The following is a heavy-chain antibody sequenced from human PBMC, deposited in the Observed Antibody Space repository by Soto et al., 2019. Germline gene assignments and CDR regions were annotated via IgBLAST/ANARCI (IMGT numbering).Heavy chain of an antibody. D-gene: IGHD4-17*01. V-gene: IGHV1-69*12. CDR3: ASNYGDYRYYYGMDV. CDR2: IIPLFGTA. J-gene: IGHJ6*02. Sequence: QVQLVQSGAEVKKPGSSVKVSCKASGGTFSSYAISWVRQAPGQGLEWMAGIIPLFGTADYAQKFQGRVTIPADDSPSTAYMELSSLRSEDTAVYYCASNYGDYRYYYGMDVWGQGTTVTVSS. CDR1: GGTFSSYA.